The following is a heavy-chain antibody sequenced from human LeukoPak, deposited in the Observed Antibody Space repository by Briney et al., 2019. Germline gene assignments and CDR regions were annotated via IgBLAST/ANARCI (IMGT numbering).Heavy chain of an antibody. D-gene: IGHD2-21*02. J-gene: IGHJ3*02. CDR3: TRKEVPLVVTGITGPAFDI. V-gene: IGHV4-31*03. CDR2: IYYSGST. Sequence: PSETLSLTCTVSGGSISSSTDYWSWIRQHPGKGLEWIGYIYYSGSTYYNPSLKSRVTISVDTSKNQFSLKLSSVTAADTAVYYCTRKEVPLVVTGITGPAFDIWGQGTLVTISS. CDR1: GGSISSSTDY.